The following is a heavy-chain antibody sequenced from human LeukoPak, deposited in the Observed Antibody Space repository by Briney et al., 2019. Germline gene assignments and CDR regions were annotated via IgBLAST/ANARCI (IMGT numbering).Heavy chain of an antibody. CDR3: ARRVSYEILRYFDPLRADQYYFDY. CDR2: IYYSGST. Sequence: PSETLSLTCTVSGGSISSSRYYWAWIRQPPGKGLEWIGSIYYSGSTYYNPSLKSRVTISVDTSKNQFSLKLSSVTAADTAVYYCARRVSYEILRYFDPLRADQYYFDYWGQGTLVTVSS. CDR1: GGSISSSRYY. J-gene: IGHJ4*02. V-gene: IGHV4-39*07. D-gene: IGHD3-9*01.